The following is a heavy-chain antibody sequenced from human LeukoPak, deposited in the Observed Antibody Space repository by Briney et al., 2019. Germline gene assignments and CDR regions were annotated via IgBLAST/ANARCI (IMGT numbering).Heavy chain of an antibody. Sequence: GGSLRLSCAASGFTFSSYAMSWVRQAPGKGLEWVSGISGSGGSTYYADSVKGRFTISRDNSKNTLYLQMNSLRAEDTAVYYCANDLRSSNYYFFDYWGQGTLVTVSS. CDR1: GFTFSSYA. CDR3: ANDLRSSNYYFFDY. V-gene: IGHV3-23*01. D-gene: IGHD6-13*01. CDR2: ISGSGGST. J-gene: IGHJ4*02.